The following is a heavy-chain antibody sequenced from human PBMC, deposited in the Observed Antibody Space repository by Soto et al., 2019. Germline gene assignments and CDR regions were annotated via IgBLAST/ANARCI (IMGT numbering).Heavy chain of an antibody. D-gene: IGHD6-13*01. CDR2: IKTDGSTT. CDR1: AFTFSNYW. V-gene: IGHV3-74*01. CDR3: ARGRAAAGLDF. Sequence: GGSLRLSCAASAFTFSNYWMHWVRQAPGKGLVWVSRIKTDGSTTTYADSVKGRFTISRDNTKNTLYLQMNSLRAEDTALYYCARGRAAAGLDFWGQGTLVTVSS. J-gene: IGHJ4*02.